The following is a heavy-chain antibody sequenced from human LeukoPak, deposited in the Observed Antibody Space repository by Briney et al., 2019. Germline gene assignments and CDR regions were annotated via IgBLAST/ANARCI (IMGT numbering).Heavy chain of an antibody. CDR2: INPSGGST. Sequence: GASVKVSCKASGYTFTSYYMHWVRQAPGQGLEWMGIINPSGGSTSYAQKFQGRVTMTRDTSTSTVYMELSSPRSVDTAVYYCARDAQASYYDILTGVYGMDVWGKGTTVTVSS. J-gene: IGHJ6*04. D-gene: IGHD3-9*01. CDR1: GYTFTSYY. V-gene: IGHV1-46*01. CDR3: ARDAQASYYDILTGVYGMDV.